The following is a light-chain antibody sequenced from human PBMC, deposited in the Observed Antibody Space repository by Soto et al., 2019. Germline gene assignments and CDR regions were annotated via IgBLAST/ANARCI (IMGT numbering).Light chain of an antibody. CDR3: GGWGDSLSGPV. CDR1: EVGAHRF. J-gene: IGLJ2*01. V-gene: IGLV2-14*01. CDR2: EVI. Sequence: QSVLTQPASVSGSPGQSITISCTGTEVGAHRFVSWYQQVPGTAPKLLIYEVIKRPSGISPRFSGSKSGTSASLAISGLRSEDAADYYCGGWGDSLSGPVFGGGTKLTVL.